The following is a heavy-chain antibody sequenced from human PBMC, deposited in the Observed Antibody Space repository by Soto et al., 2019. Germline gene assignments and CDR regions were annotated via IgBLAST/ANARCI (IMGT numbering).Heavy chain of an antibody. CDR2: IIPILGIA. V-gene: IGHV1-69*04. D-gene: IGHD3-10*01. Sequence: ASVKVSCKASGGTFSSYTISWVRQAPGQGLEWMGRIIPILGIANYAQKFQGRVTITADKSTSTAYMELSSLRSEDTDVYYCAREYYYGSGSEDYYYYYYMDVWGKGTTVTVSS. CDR3: AREYYYGSGSEDYYYYYYMDV. J-gene: IGHJ6*03. CDR1: GGTFSSYT.